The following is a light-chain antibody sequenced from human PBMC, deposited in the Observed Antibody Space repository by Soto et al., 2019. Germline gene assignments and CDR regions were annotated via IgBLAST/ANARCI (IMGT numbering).Light chain of an antibody. J-gene: IGKJ4*01. V-gene: IGKV3-20*01. CDR1: QTVRNNY. CDR2: DAS. CDR3: QQFSSYPLT. Sequence: ECVLTRGPRTMYKSPGERATLSCRASQTVRNNYLAWYQQKPGQAPRLLIYDASSRATGIPDRFSGGGSGTDFTLTISRLEPEDFAVYYCQQFSSYPLTFGGGTKVDI.